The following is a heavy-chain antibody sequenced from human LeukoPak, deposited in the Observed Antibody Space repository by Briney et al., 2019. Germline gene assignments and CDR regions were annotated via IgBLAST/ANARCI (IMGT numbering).Heavy chain of an antibody. CDR3: ARDGPGDASAFDI. J-gene: IGHJ3*02. Sequence: PGRSLRLSCAASGFTFSSYAMHWVRQAPGKGLDWVAVISYDGSNKYYAASVKGRFTISKDNSKNTLYLQMNSLRAEDTAVYYCARDGPGDASAFDIWGQGTMVTVSS. CDR2: ISYDGSNK. D-gene: IGHD7-27*01. V-gene: IGHV3-30*04. CDR1: GFTFSSYA.